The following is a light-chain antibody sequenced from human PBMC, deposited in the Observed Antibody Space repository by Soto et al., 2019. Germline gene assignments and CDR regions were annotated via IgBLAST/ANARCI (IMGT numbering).Light chain of an antibody. CDR2: KAS. Sequence: IQRSQSPSTLAASVGERGTITCRASQSISDWLAWYQHKPGTAPKLLLYKASNLESGVPSRFSGSGSGTEFTLTISSLQPDDIATYHCQQYHSSCSFGQGTKVDIK. CDR1: QSISDW. J-gene: IGKJ1*01. CDR3: QQYHSSCS. V-gene: IGKV1-5*03.